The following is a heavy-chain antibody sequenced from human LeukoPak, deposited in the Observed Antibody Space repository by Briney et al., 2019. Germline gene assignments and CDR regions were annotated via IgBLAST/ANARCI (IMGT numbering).Heavy chain of an antibody. Sequence: SETLSLTCTVSGGSISPLYWGWIRQPPGKGLEFIGYIYYSGTTNYNPSLRSRVTLSVDTSKNQFSLKLSSVTAADTAVYYCARGGVAAKYYFDYWGPGTLVTVST. CDR2: IYYSGTT. J-gene: IGHJ4*02. CDR1: GGSISPLY. CDR3: ARGGVAAKYYFDY. D-gene: IGHD3-10*01. V-gene: IGHV4-59*11.